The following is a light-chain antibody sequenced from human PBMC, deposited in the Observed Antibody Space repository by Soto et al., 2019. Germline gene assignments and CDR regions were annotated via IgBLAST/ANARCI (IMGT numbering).Light chain of an antibody. V-gene: IGKV1-39*01. J-gene: IGKJ1*01. CDR2: AAS. CDR1: QSISSY. CDR3: QQSYSTPWT. Sequence: IQRPQSPSSLSASVGDRVTITCRASQSISSYLNWYQQKPGKAPKLLIYAASSLQSGVPSRFSGSGSGTDFTLTISSLQPEDFATYYCQQSYSTPWTFGQGTKVDIK.